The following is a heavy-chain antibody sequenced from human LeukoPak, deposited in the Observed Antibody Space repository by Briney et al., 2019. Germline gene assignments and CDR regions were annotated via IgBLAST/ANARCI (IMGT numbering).Heavy chain of an antibody. CDR3: ARGRGFWESRLGLFDY. V-gene: IGHV4-38-2*02. J-gene: IGHJ4*02. D-gene: IGHD3-10*01. CDR2: IYHSGST. CDR1: GYSISSGYY. Sequence: SETLSLTCTVSGYSISSGYYWGWIRQPPGKGLEWIGSIYHSGSTYYNPSLKSRVTISVDTSKNQFSLKLSSVTAADTAVYYCARGRGFWESRLGLFDYWGQGTLVTVSS.